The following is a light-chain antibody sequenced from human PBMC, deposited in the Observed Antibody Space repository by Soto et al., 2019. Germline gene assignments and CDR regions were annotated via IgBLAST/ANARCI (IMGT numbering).Light chain of an antibody. Sequence: EIVMTQSPATLSVSPGERATLSCRASQSVSSNFSWYQQKPGQAPRLLIYGASTRAAGITARGSGSGSGTEFSLIIISLQDQDDAVDYCHQYNSWPSPFGPGTKVQIK. CDR1: QSVSSN. CDR2: GAS. CDR3: HQYNSWPSP. J-gene: IGKJ3*01. V-gene: IGKV3-15*01.